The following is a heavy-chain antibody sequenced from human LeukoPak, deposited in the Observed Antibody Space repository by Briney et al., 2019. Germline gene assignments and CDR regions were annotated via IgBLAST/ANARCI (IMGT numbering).Heavy chain of an antibody. V-gene: IGHV1-18*01. CDR3: ARTFTVTTNYYMDV. CDR1: GYTFTSYG. CDR2: ISAYNGNT. Sequence: GASVRVSCKASGYTFTSYGISWVRQAPGQGLEWMGWISAYNGNTNYAQKLQGRVTMTTDTSTSTAYMELRSLRSDDTAVYYCARTFTVTTNYYMDVWGKGTTVTVSS. D-gene: IGHD4-17*01. J-gene: IGHJ6*03.